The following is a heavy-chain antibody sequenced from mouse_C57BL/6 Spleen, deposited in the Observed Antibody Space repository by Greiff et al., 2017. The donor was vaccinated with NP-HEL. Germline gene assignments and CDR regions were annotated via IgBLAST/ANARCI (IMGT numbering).Heavy chain of an antibody. Sequence: VKLMESGAELVRPGASVTLSCKASGYTFTDYEMHWVKQTPVHGLEWIGALDPETGGTAYNQKFKGKAILTAAKSSSTAYMELRSLTSENSAVYYCTRLLRDYWGQGTTLTVSS. V-gene: IGHV1-15*01. CDR3: TRLLRDY. CDR1: GYTFTDYE. CDR2: LDPETGGT. J-gene: IGHJ2*01. D-gene: IGHD1-1*01.